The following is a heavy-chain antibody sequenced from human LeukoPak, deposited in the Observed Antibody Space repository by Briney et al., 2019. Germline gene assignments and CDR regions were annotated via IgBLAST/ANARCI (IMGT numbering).Heavy chain of an antibody. D-gene: IGHD3-3*01. CDR1: GFTFSSYW. CDR3: AKGFLGHFDY. Sequence: GGSLRLSCAASGFTFSSYWLSWVRQAPGKGLEWVSGIGGSDTFTHFADSVKGRFAISRDNSKNTLYLQMNSLRAEDTAVYYCAKGFLGHFDYWGQGTLVTVSS. J-gene: IGHJ4*02. V-gene: IGHV3-23*01. CDR2: IGGSDTFT.